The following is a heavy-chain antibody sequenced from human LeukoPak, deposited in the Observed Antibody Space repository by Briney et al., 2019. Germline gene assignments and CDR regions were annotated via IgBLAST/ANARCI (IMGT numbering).Heavy chain of an antibody. CDR2: IKQDGSEK. CDR3: ARQYCSSTTCYTDAFDI. V-gene: IGHV3-7*01. Sequence: PGGSLRLSCAASGFTFSYFWMSWVRQAPGKGLEWVANIKQDGSEKYYVDSVKGRFTISRDNARNSLFLRMNSLRAEDTAVYYCARQYCSSTTCYTDAFDIWGQGTMVTVSS. D-gene: IGHD2-2*02. CDR1: GFTFSYFW. J-gene: IGHJ3*02.